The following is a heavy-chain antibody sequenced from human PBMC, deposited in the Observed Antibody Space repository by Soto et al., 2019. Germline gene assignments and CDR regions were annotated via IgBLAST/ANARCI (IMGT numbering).Heavy chain of an antibody. CDR2: ISYDGSKE. J-gene: IGHJ6*02. D-gene: IGHD6-19*01. CDR1: GFSFSSYG. Sequence: PWGSLRLSCAASGFSFSSYGIHFVRQFAGQWPEWVAVISYDGSKETYADSVKGRFTISRDNSKNALYLQMNSLRVEDTALYYGAKEGRQWLTYYYYGMDVWGQGTSVTVSS. CDR3: AKEGRQWLTYYYYGMDV. V-gene: IGHV3-30*18.